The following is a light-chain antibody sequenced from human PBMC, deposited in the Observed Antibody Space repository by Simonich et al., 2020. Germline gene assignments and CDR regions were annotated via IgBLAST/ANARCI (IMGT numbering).Light chain of an antibody. J-gene: IGKJ4*01. Sequence: DIVMTQSPDSLAVSLGERATINCKSSQSVLYSSNSKNYLAWCQQKPGQPPKLLIYWASTRETGVPDRFSGSGSGTDFTLTISRLEPEDFAVYYCQQYGSLLTFGGGTKVEIK. CDR1: QSVLYSSNSKNY. CDR2: WAS. CDR3: QQYGSLLT. V-gene: IGKV4-1*01.